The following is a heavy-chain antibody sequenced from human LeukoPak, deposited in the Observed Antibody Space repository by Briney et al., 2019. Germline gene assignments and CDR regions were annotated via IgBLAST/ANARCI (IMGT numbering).Heavy chain of an antibody. CDR1: GFTFSDYY. J-gene: IGHJ4*02. Sequence: GGSLRLSCAASGFTFSDYYMSWIRQAPGKGLEWVSYISSSGSTIYYADSVKGRFTISRDNAKNSLYLQMNSLRAEDTAVYYCARDLPLAPSRYSSSWYREWELLSPFDYWGQGTLVTVSS. CDR2: ISSSGSTI. D-gene: IGHD6-13*01. V-gene: IGHV3-11*01. CDR3: ARDLPLAPSRYSSSWYREWELLSPFDY.